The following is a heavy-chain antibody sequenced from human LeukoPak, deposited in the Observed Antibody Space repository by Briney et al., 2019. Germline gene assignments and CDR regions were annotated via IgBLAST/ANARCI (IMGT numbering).Heavy chain of an antibody. CDR2: IIPIFGTA. V-gene: IGHV1-69*06. CDR1: GGTFSSYA. D-gene: IGHD2-2*01. CDR3: ARVFGVVPAARFDP. J-gene: IGHJ5*02. Sequence: SVKVSCKASGGTFSSYAISWVRQAPGQELEWMGGIIPIFGTANYAQKFQGRVTITADKSTSTAYMEMSSLRFEDTAVYYCARVFGVVPAARFDPWGQGTLVTVSS.